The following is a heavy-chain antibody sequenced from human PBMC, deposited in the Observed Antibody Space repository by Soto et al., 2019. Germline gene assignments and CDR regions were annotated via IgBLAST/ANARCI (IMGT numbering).Heavy chain of an antibody. D-gene: IGHD3-9*01. Sequence: SETLSLTCTVSGDSIRSGNHYWSWMRQPPGKGLEWIGYIYYSGSTYYSPSLKSRVTISVDTSKNQFSLKLNSVTAADTAVYYCARVHILTVYGCMEVWGQGTMVTVSS. V-gene: IGHV4-30-4*01. CDR1: GDSIRSGNHY. CDR2: IYYSGST. J-gene: IGHJ6*02. CDR3: ARVHILTVYGCMEV.